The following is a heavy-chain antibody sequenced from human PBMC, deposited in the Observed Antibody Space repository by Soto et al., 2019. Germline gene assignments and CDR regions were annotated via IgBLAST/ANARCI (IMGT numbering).Heavy chain of an antibody. J-gene: IGHJ4*02. V-gene: IGHV4-59*13. CDR3: ARALNFRDSPYYFDF. Sequence: KASETLSLTCTVSGGSISNYYWSWIRQPPGKGLEWIGFIYYNGNTNYNPSLKSRVTISIDTSKSQFSLNLTSVTAADTAVYYCARALNFRDSPYYFDFWGQGTLVTVSS. CDR2: IYYNGNT. D-gene: IGHD2-15*01. CDR1: GGSISNYY.